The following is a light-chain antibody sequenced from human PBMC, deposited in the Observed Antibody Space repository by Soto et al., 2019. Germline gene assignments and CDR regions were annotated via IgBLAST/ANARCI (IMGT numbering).Light chain of an antibody. CDR3: GAWDDSLNGANYV. Sequence: QSALTQPPSVSEAPRQRVTISCSGSSSNIGNNAVNWYQQLPGKAPKLLIYYDDLLPSGVSDRFSGSKSGTSASLAISGLQSEDDADYYCGAWDDSLNGANYVFGTGTEVPV. CDR1: SSNIGNNA. J-gene: IGLJ1*01. CDR2: YDD. V-gene: IGLV1-36*01.